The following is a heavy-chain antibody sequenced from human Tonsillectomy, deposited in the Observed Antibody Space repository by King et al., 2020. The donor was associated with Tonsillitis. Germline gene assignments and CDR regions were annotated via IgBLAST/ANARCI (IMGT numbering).Heavy chain of an antibody. CDR2: VYPGDSDA. D-gene: IGHD6-19*01. Sequence: QLVQSGAEVKKPGESLKISCKGSGYSFSSYWIVWVRQMPGKGLEWVGLVYPGDSDARYSPSSQGQVTMSAAKSTKTAYLQWSSLKASDTALYYCARERVVGTAGGFDLWGQGTMVTVSS. J-gene: IGHJ3*01. CDR1: GYSFSSYW. V-gene: IGHV5-51*01. CDR3: ARERVVGTAGGFDL.